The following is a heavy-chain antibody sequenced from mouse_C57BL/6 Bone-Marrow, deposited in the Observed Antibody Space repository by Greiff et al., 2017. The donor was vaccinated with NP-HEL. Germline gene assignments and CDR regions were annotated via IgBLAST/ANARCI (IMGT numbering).Heavy chain of an antibody. CDR1: GYTFTTYP. CDR3: ARGAGTLYYFDY. Sequence: QVQLQQSGAELVKPGASVKMSCKASGYTFTTYPIEWMKQNHGQSLEWIGNFHPYNDDTKYNETFKAKATLTVEKSSSTVYLELSRVTSDDSAVYYCARGAGTLYYFDYWGQGTTLTVSS. J-gene: IGHJ2*01. CDR2: FHPYNDDT. V-gene: IGHV1-47*01. D-gene: IGHD4-1*01.